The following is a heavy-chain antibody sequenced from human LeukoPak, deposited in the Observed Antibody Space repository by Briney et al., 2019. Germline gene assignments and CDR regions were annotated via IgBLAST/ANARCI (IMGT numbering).Heavy chain of an antibody. CDR3: ARDLYSSSSVFDY. Sequence: KSSETLSLTCTVSGGSISSGSYYWSWIRQPAGKGLEWIGRIYTSGSTNYNPSLKSRVTISVDTSKNQFSLKLSSVTAADTAVYYCARDLYSSSSVFDYWGQGTLVTVSS. V-gene: IGHV4-61*02. CDR2: IYTSGST. J-gene: IGHJ4*02. D-gene: IGHD6-6*01. CDR1: GGSISSGSYY.